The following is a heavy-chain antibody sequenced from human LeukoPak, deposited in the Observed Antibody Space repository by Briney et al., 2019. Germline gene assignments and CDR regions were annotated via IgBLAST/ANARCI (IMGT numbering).Heavy chain of an antibody. D-gene: IGHD3-22*01. V-gene: IGHV3-30-3*01. CDR1: GFTFSSYT. J-gene: IGHJ4*02. Sequence: GGSLRLSCAASGFTFSSYTMHWVRQAPGKGLEWVAVISYDGSNKYYADSVKGRFTISRDNSKNTLYLQMNSLRAEDTAVYYCARDFYYDSSGYYYNWGQGTLVTVSS. CDR2: ISYDGSNK. CDR3: ARDFYYDSSGYYYN.